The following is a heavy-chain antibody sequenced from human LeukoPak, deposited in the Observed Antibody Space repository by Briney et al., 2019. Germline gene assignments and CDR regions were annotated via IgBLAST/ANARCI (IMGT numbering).Heavy chain of an antibody. CDR1: GGSISSYY. J-gene: IGHJ5*02. D-gene: IGHD6-6*01. V-gene: IGHV4-4*07. Sequence: SETLSLTCTVSGGSISSYYWNWVRQPAGKGLEWIGRIYTSGSTNYNPSLSSRVTMSVDTSKNQFSLRLSSVTAADTAVYYCAKERYSSPFWWFDPCGQGTLVTVSS. CDR3: AKERYSSPFWWFDP. CDR2: IYTSGST.